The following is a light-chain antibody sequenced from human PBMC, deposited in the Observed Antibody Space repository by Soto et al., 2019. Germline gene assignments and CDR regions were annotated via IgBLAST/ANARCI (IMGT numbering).Light chain of an antibody. CDR1: QSISSH. J-gene: IGKJ4*01. Sequence: DIQVTQSPSSLSASVGDRVTITCRASQSISSHLNWYQQKPGKAPRPLIFAASRLQTGVPSRFRGGGSGTDFTLTITSLEPEDFATYYCQQNYNAPPTFGGGTKVEIK. CDR3: QQNYNAPPT. V-gene: IGKV1-39*01. CDR2: AAS.